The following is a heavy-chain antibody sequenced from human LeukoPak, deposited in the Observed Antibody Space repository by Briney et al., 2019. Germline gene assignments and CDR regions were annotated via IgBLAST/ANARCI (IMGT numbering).Heavy chain of an antibody. CDR2: INPNSGGT. D-gene: IGHD3-3*01. CDR3: AREVFGVDYGMDV. V-gene: IGHV1-2*02. J-gene: IGHJ6*02. CDR1: GYTFTGYY. Sequence: GASVKVSCKASGYTFTGYYMHWVRQAPGQGLEWMGWINPNSGGTKYAQKSQGKVTLTRDTSISTAYMELSSLRSDDTAVYYCAREVFGVDYGMDVWGQGTTVTVSS.